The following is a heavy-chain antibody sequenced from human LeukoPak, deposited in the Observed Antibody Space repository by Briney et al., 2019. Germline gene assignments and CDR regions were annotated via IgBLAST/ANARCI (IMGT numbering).Heavy chain of an antibody. CDR2: ISGYNGNT. CDR3: ARALAGGDYVSPDY. CDR1: GYTFTTYN. D-gene: IGHD4-17*01. Sequence: ASVKVSCKASGYTFTTYNINWVRQAPGQGLEWMGWISGYNGNTNYAQKLQGRVTMTTDTSTSTAYMELRSLRSDDTAVYYCARALAGGDYVSPDYWGQGTLVTVSS. V-gene: IGHV1-18*01. J-gene: IGHJ4*02.